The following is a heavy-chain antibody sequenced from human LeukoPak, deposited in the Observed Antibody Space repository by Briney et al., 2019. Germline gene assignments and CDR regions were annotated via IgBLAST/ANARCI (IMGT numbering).Heavy chain of an antibody. CDR1: GFTFISYA. Sequence: PGTSLRLSCAASGFTFISYAIHWVRQAPGKGLEWVAVISYDGSNKYYADSVKGRFTISRDNSKNTLYLQMNSLRAEDTAVYYCAKVSSGSYGDFDYWGQGTLVTVSS. V-gene: IGHV3-30*04. D-gene: IGHD1-26*01. J-gene: IGHJ4*02. CDR2: ISYDGSNK. CDR3: AKVSSGSYGDFDY.